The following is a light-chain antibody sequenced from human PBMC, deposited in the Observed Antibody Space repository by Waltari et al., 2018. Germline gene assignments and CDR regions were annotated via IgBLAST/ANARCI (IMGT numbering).Light chain of an antibody. CDR1: SLRTSY. V-gene: IGLV3-19*01. CDR3: SSRNGRANQVV. J-gene: IGLJ3*02. Sequence: SSALTQDPAVSVALGQTVRITCQGDSLRTSYDSWYQLKPGQAPVLVIYGKDKRPSGIPDRISGYSSGATSSLTITGAQAEDEADYYCSSRNGRANQVVFAGGTKVTVL. CDR2: GKD.